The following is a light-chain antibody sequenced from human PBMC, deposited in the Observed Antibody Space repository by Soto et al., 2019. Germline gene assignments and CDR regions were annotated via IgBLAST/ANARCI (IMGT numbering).Light chain of an antibody. CDR2: GAS. CDR3: QHYSSQT. CDR1: QSVSSSY. Sequence: EIVLTQSPGTLSLSPVDRATLSCRASQSVSSSYLAWYQQKPGQAPRLLIYGASSRATGIPDRFSGSGSGTDFTLTISRLEPEDSAVYFCQHYSSQTFGQGTRLEIK. J-gene: IGKJ5*01. V-gene: IGKV3-20*01.